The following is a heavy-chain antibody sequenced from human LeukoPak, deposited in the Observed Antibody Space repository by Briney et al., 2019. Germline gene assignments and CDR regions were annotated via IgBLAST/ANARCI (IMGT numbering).Heavy chain of an antibody. V-gene: IGHV4-61*02. J-gene: IGHJ3*02. CDR1: GGSISSGSYY. CDR3: AREEPRPAAIRGDDAFDI. CDR2: IYTSGST. Sequence: SETLSLTCTVSGGSISSGSYYWSWIRQPAGKGLEWIGRIYTSGSTNYNPSLKSRVTISVDTSKNQFSLKLSSVTAADTAVYYCAREEPRPAAIRGDDAFDIWGQGTMVTVSS. D-gene: IGHD2-2*02.